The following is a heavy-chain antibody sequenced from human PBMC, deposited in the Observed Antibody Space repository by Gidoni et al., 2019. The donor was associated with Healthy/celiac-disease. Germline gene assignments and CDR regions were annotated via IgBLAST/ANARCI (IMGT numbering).Heavy chain of an antibody. J-gene: IGHJ4*02. V-gene: IGHV2-70*04. CDR3: ARMRWLQSGYYFDY. CDR2: IDWDDDK. Sequence: QVTLKESGPALVKPTQTLTLTCTFSGFSLSTSGMRVRWIRQPPGKALEWLARIDWDDDKFYSTSLKTRLTISKDTSKNQVVLTMTNMDPVDTATYYCARMRWLQSGYYFDYWGQGTLVTVSS. CDR1: GFSLSTSGMR. D-gene: IGHD5-12*01.